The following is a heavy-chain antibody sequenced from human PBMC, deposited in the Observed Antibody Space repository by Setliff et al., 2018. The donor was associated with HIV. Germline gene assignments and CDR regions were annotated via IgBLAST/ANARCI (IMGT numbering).Heavy chain of an antibody. Sequence: PSETLSLTCAVYGGSFSGYYWSWIRQPPGKGLEWIGEIIQSENTNYNPSLKSRVTISADPSKNQFSLKLSSVTAADTAVYYCARGTGGYGSGSYANYYFDYWGQGTLVTVSS. J-gene: IGHJ4*02. D-gene: IGHD3-10*01. CDR3: ARGTGGYGSGSYANYYFDY. CDR1: GGSFSGYY. CDR2: IIQSENT. V-gene: IGHV4-34*01.